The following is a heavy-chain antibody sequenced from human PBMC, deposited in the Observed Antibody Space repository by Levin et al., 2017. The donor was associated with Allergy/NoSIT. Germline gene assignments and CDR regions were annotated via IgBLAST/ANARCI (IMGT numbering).Heavy chain of an antibody. V-gene: IGHV2-5*02. J-gene: IGHJ3*02. CDR2: IYWDDDK. Sequence: GSGPTLVKPTQTLTLTCTFSGFSLSTSGVGVGWIRQPPGKALEWLALIYWDDDKRYSPSLKSRLTITKDTSKNQVVLTMTNMDPVDTATYYCAHRGIRIAAAGTDAFDSWGQGTMVTVSS. D-gene: IGHD6-13*01. CDR3: AHRGIRIAAAGTDAFDS. CDR1: GFSLSTSGVG.